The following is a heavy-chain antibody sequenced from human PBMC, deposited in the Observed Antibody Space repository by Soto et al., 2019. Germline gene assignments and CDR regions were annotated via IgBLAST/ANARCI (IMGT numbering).Heavy chain of an antibody. CDR2: INYSGST. Sequence: SETLSLTCTVTGGSINSGSYYWSWIRQHPGKGLEWIGNINYSGSTYYNQSLKSRVIMSVDASQNQLFLKLTSVTAADTAVYYCARDRLMGQYFGSWGQGTLVTVSS. V-gene: IGHV4-31*03. J-gene: IGHJ4*02. CDR3: ARDRLMGQYFGS. CDR1: GGSINSGSYY. D-gene: IGHD3-10*01.